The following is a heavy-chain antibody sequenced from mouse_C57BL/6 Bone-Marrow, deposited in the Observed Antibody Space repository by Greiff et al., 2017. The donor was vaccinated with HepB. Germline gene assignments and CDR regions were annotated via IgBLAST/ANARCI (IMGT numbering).Heavy chain of an antibody. CDR1: GFTFSDYY. V-gene: IGHV5-16*01. Sequence: EVKVVESEGGLVQPGSSMKLSCTASGFTFSDYYMAWVRQVPEKGLEWVANINYDGSSTYYLDSLKSRFIISRDNAKNILYLQMSSLKSEDTATYYCARVGYGSSYEGLAYWGQGTLVTVSA. CDR2: INYDGSST. CDR3: ARVGYGSSYEGLAY. D-gene: IGHD1-1*01. J-gene: IGHJ3*01.